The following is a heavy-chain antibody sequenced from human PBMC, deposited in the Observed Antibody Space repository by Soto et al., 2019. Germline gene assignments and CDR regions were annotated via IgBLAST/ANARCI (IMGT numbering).Heavy chain of an antibody. D-gene: IGHD3-3*01. CDR1: AFTFSNYA. CDR2: IDGGGGST. CDR3: AKFKYYDFWSGYYHMYYGMDV. V-gene: IGHV3-23*01. J-gene: IGHJ6*01. Sequence: WGSLLVFCAPSAFTFSNYAMAWVRQAPGKGLDLVSTIDGGGGSTYYADSVKGRFTISRDNSKNTLYLQMNSLRAEDTAVYYCAKFKYYDFWSGYYHMYYGMDVWGQGTTVTVSS.